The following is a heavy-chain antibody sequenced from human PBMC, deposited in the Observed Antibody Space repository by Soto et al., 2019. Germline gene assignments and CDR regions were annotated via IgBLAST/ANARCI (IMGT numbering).Heavy chain of an antibody. V-gene: IGHV1-8*01. Sequence: ASVKVSCKASGYTFSSYDINWVRQATGQGLEWMGWMNPNSGNTGYAQKFQGRVTMTRNTSISTAYMELSSLSSEDTAVYYCATGRYYEFWSGYDRINCYDPLRQGTLVTVSS. CDR3: ATGRYYEFWSGYDRINCYDP. D-gene: IGHD3-3*01. CDR1: GYTFSSYD. J-gene: IGHJ5*02. CDR2: MNPNSGNT.